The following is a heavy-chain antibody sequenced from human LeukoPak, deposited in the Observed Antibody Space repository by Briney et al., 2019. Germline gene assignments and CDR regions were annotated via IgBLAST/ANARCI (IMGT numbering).Heavy chain of an antibody. CDR3: ARRVGIAAAGNFDY. CDR1: GFTFSSYA. V-gene: IGHV3-21*01. D-gene: IGHD6-13*01. Sequence: EAGGSLRLSCAASGFTFSSYAMSWVRQAPGKGLEWVSAISSSSSSYIYYADSVKGRFTISRDNAKNSLYLQMNSLRAEDTAVYYCARRVGIAAAGNFDYWGQGTLVTVSS. J-gene: IGHJ4*02. CDR2: ISSSSSSYI.